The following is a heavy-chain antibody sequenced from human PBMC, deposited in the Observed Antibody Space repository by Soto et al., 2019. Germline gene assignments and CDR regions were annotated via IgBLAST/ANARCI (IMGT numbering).Heavy chain of an antibody. CDR2: INPNGGTT. D-gene: IGHD6-19*01. Sequence: QVQLVQSGAVVTKPGASVKVSCKASGYTFTSYYMHWVRQAPGQRLEYMGIINPNGGTTHYAQKFQGRVTMTRDTSTSTLYMELSSLRSEDTAMYYCAAYTSGWPTPWNWDQGTLVTVSS. CDR1: GYTFTSYY. J-gene: IGHJ4*02. CDR3: AAYTSGWPTPWN. V-gene: IGHV1-46*01.